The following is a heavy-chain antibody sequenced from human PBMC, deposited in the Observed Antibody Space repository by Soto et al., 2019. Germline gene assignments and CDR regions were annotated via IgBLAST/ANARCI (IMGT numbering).Heavy chain of an antibody. J-gene: IGHJ3*02. CDR3: ARRTITLFGVAPLTAFDI. CDR1: RGSISSGGYS. CDR2: IYHSGNT. Sequence: SETLSLTCTVSRGSISSGGYSWSWIRQHPGKGLEWIGYIYHSGNTCYNPSLKSRVTMSVDTSKNQFSLNLSSVTAAGTAVYYCARRTITLFGVAPLTAFDIWGQGTMVTLSS. V-gene: IGHV4-31*03. D-gene: IGHD3-3*01.